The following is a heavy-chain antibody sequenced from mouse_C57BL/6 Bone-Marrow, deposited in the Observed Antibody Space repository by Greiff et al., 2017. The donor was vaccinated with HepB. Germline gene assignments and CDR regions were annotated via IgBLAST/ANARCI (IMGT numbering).Heavy chain of an antibody. CDR3: ARGDSNSFDY. V-gene: IGHV1-63*01. CDR2: IYPGGGYT. Sequence: VKLVESGAELVRPGTSVKMSCKASGYTFTNYWIGWAKQRPGHGLEWIGDIYPGGGYTNYNEKFKGKATLTADKSSSTAYMQFSSLTSEDSAIYYCARGDSNSFDYWGQGTTLTVSS. CDR1: GYTFTNYW. D-gene: IGHD2-5*01. J-gene: IGHJ2*01.